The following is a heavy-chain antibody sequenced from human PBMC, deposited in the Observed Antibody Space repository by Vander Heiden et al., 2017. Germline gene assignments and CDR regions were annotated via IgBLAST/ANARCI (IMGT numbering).Heavy chain of an antibody. V-gene: IGHV1-69-2*01. D-gene: IGHD3-22*01. CDR3: ATDQKGSGYFGYYYYGMDV. Sequence: EVQLVQSGAEVKKPGATVKISCKVSGYTFTDYYMHWVQQAPGKGLEWMGLVDPEDGETIYAEKFQGRVTITADTSTDTAYMELSSLRSEDTAVYYCATDQKGSGYFGYYYYGMDVWGQGTTVTVSS. CDR2: VDPEDGET. J-gene: IGHJ6*02. CDR1: GYTFTDYY.